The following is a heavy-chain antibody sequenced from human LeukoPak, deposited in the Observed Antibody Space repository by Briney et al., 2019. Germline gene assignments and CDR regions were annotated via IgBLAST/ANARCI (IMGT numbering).Heavy chain of an antibody. CDR2: INAGNGNT. D-gene: IGHD3-10*01. J-gene: IGHJ5*02. Sequence: ASVKVSCKASGYTFTSYAMHWVRQAPGQRLEWMGWINAGNGNTKYSQKFQGRVTITRDTSASTAYMELSSLRSEDTAVYYCAREVVRGVRGINWFDPWGQGTLVTVSS. CDR3: AREVVRGVRGINWFDP. CDR1: GYTFTSYA. V-gene: IGHV1-3*01.